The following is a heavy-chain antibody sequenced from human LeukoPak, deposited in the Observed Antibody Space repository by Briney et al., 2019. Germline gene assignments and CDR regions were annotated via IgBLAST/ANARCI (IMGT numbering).Heavy chain of an antibody. CDR1: GGSISSYY. D-gene: IGHD6-19*01. V-gene: IGHV4-59*12. Sequence: SETLSLTCTVSGGSISSYYWSWIRQPPGKGLEWIGYIYYSGSTNYNPSLKSRVTISVDKSKNQFSLKLSSVTAADTAVYYCARDGLSSGSGSFDYWGQGTLVTVSS. CDR3: ARDGLSSGSGSFDY. CDR2: IYYSGST. J-gene: IGHJ4*02.